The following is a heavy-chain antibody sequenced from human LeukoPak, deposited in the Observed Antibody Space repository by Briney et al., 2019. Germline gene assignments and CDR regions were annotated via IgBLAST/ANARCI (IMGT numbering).Heavy chain of an antibody. D-gene: IGHD6-19*01. V-gene: IGHV4-39*07. Sequence: PSETLSLTCTVSGGSISSSSYYWGWIRQPPGKGLEWIGSIYYSGSTYYNPSLKSRVTISVDTSKNQFSLKLSSVTAADTAVYYCARGQQWPAGVDCWGQGTLVTVSS. J-gene: IGHJ4*02. CDR2: IYYSGST. CDR1: GGSISSSSYY. CDR3: ARGQQWPAGVDC.